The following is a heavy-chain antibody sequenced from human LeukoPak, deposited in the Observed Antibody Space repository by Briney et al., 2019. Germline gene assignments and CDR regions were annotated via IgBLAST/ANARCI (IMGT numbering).Heavy chain of an antibody. CDR2: ISYDGSNT. J-gene: IGHJ6*03. CDR3: ANNPGGSKRMGEFQPLYYYYYMDV. V-gene: IGHV3-30*04. CDR1: GFTFRNYA. D-gene: IGHD3-16*01. Sequence: PGGSLRLSCAASGFTFRNYAVHWVRQAPGKGLEWMAFISYDGSNTYYADSVKGRFTISRDNSKNTLYLQMNSLRAEDTAVYYCANNPGGSKRMGEFQPLYYYYYMDVWGKGTTVTISS.